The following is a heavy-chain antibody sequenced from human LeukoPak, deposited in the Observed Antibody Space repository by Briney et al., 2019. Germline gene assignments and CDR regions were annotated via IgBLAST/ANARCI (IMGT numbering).Heavy chain of an antibody. CDR1: GFTFSSYS. J-gene: IGHJ4*02. Sequence: GGSLRLSCAASGFTFSSYSMNWVRQAPGKGLEWVSSINSSSSYIYYADSVKGRFTISRDNAKNSLYLQMNSLRAEDTAVYYCARDQGIAVAVGGYWGQGTLVTVSS. D-gene: IGHD6-19*01. CDR3: ARDQGIAVAVGGY. V-gene: IGHV3-21*01. CDR2: INSSSSYI.